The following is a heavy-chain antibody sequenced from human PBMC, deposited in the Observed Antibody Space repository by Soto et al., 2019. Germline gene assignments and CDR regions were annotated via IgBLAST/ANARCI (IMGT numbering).Heavy chain of an antibody. D-gene: IGHD3-3*01. CDR2: ISGSGGST. CDR3: AKEIRFTIFGVVGGMDV. V-gene: IGHV3-23*04. J-gene: IGHJ6*02. CDR1: GFTVSSNY. Sequence: EVQLVETGGGLIQPGGSLRLSCAASGFTVSSNYMSWVRQAPGKGLEWVSAISGSGGSTYYADSVKGRFTISRDNSKNTLYLQMNSLRAEDTAVYYCAKEIRFTIFGVVGGMDVWGQGTTVTVSS.